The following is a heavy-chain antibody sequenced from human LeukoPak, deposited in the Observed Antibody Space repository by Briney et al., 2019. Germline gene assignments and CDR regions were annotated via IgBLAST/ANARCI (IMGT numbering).Heavy chain of an antibody. CDR1: GFTFSSYS. J-gene: IGHJ4*02. D-gene: IGHD1-26*01. CDR3: ARVPPGWELLYYFDY. Sequence: GGSLRLSCAASGFTFSSYSMNWVRQAPGKGLEWVSSISSSSSYIYYADSVKGRFTISRDNAKNSLYLQMNSLRAEDTAVYYCARVPPGWELLYYFDYWGQGTLVTVSS. CDR2: ISSSSSYI. V-gene: IGHV3-21*01.